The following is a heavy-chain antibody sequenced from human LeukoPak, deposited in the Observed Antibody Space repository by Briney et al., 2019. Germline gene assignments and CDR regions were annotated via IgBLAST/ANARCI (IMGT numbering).Heavy chain of an antibody. V-gene: IGHV4-39*01. D-gene: IGHD3-22*01. J-gene: IGHJ4*02. CDR2: IYYSGST. CDR1: GGSISSSSYY. Sequence: SETLSLTCTVSGGSISSSSYYWGWIRQPPGKGLEWIGSIYYSGSTYYNPSLKSRVTISVDTSKNQFSLKLSSVTAADTAVYYCARHVEGGYYYDSSGYYYLDYWGQGTLVTVSS. CDR3: ARHVEGGYYYDSSGYYYLDY.